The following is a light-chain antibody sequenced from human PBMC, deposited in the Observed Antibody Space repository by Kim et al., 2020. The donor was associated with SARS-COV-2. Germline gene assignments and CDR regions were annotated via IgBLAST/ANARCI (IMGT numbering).Light chain of an antibody. CDR1: QSVGSY. CDR2: DAS. Sequence: PGDRATLSCRASQSVGSYLAWYQQKPGQAPRLLIYDASVRATGIPARFSGSGSGTDFTLTIRSLEPEDFAVYYCQQRTNWPPLTFGQGTKLE. CDR3: QQRTNWPPLT. V-gene: IGKV3-11*01. J-gene: IGKJ2*01.